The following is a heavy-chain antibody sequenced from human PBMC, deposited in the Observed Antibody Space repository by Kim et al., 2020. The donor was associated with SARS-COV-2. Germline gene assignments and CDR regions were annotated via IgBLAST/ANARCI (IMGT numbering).Heavy chain of an antibody. J-gene: IGHJ6*02. CDR3: AREGYDLFWYYGMDV. CDR2: IYYSGST. D-gene: IGHD5-12*01. CDR1: GGSVSSGSYY. V-gene: IGHV4-61*01. Sequence: SETLSLTCTVSGGSVSSGSYYWSWIRQPPGKGLEWIGYIYYSGSTNYNPSLKSRVTISVDTSKNQFSLKLSSVTAADTAVYYCAREGYDLFWYYGMDVWGQRTTVTVSS.